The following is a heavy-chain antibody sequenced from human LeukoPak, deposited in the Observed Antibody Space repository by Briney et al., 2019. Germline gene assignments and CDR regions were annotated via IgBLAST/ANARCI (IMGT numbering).Heavy chain of an antibody. D-gene: IGHD2-2*01. CDR1: GGPISSYY. J-gene: IGHJ6*03. CDR3: AREGAAPMYYYYMDV. CDR2: INYSGST. Sequence: SETLSLTCTVSGGPISSYYWSWIRQPPGRGLEWIGYINYSGSTNYNPSLKSRVTISLDTSKNQCSLKLNSVTAADTAVYYCAREGAAPMYYYYMDVWGKGTTVTVSS. V-gene: IGHV4-59*01.